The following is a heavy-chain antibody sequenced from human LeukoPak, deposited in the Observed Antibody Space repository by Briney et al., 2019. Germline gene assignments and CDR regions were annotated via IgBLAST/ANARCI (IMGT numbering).Heavy chain of an antibody. CDR3: AEGPAAADDAFDI. J-gene: IGHJ3*02. Sequence: ASVKVSCKASGYTFTSYDINWVRQATGQGLEWVGWINAGYGNTKYSQKFQGRVTLTSDTSASTAYMELSSLISEDTAVYYCAEGPAAADDAFDIWGQGTMVTVSS. V-gene: IGHV1-3*01. D-gene: IGHD2-2*01. CDR2: INAGYGNT. CDR1: GYTFTSYD.